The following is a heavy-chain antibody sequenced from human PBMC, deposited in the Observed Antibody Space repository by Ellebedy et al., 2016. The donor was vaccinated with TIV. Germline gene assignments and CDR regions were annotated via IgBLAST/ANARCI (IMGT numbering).Heavy chain of an antibody. CDR2: INPNSGGT. V-gene: IGHV1-2*02. J-gene: IGHJ6*02. CDR3: ARAHETSTYRMDV. Sequence: AASVKVSCKASGYTFTSYGISWVRQAPGQGLEWMGWINPNSGGTNYAQKFQGRVTMTRDTSITTAYMELSRLTSDDTALYYCARAHETSTYRMDVWGQGTTVTVSS. CDR1: GYTFTSYG.